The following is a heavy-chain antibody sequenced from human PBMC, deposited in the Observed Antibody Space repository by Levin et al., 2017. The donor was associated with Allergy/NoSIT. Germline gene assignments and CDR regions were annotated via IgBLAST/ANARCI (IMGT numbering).Heavy chain of an antibody. V-gene: IGHV1-18*01. Sequence: GASVKVSCKASGYTFSSYGISWVRRAPGQGLEWMGWISGYNGKTNYAQKFQGRVTMTTDTSTGTAYMDVGSLRSDDTGVYFCAGYSYGSSGYSPYYNDGVDVWGRGTWVTVSS. CDR2: ISGYNGKT. D-gene: IGHD3-22*01. CDR3: AGYSYGSSGYSPYYNDGVDV. J-gene: IGHJ6*02. CDR1: GYTFSSYG.